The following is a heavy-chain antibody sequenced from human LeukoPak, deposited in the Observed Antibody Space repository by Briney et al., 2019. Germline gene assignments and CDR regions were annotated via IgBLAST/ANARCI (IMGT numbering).Heavy chain of an antibody. CDR2: SRNKANSYTT. V-gene: IGHV3-72*01. D-gene: IGHD2-2*01. J-gene: IGHJ3*01. CDR3: APGGDYCSSSSCPS. CDR1: GFIFSDHD. Sequence: GGSLRLSCAASGFIFSDHDIDWVRQAPGKGLEWVGRSRNKANSYTTEYAASVKGRFTISRDDSKNSLYLQMNSLKTEDTAVYYCAPGGDYCSSSSCPSWGQGTIVTVSS.